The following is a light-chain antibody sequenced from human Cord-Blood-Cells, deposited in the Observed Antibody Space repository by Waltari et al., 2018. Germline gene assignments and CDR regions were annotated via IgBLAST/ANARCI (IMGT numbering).Light chain of an antibody. Sequence: SYELTQPPSASVSPGQTASITCSGDKLGDKYACWYQQKPGQSPVLVIYQDSKRPSGIPERFSGSNSGNTATLTISGTQAMDEADYYCQAWGSSTAVFGGGTKLTVL. V-gene: IGLV3-1*01. CDR3: QAWGSSTAV. CDR1: KLGDKY. CDR2: QDS. J-gene: IGLJ3*02.